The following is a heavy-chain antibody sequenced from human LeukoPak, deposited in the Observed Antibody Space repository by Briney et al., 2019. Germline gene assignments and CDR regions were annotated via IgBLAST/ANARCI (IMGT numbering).Heavy chain of an antibody. V-gene: IGHV4-59*01. CDR1: GGSISSYY. CDR3: ARGGSAARPNY. D-gene: IGHD6-6*01. CDR2: IYYSGST. Sequence: SETLSLTCTVSGGSISSYYWSWIQQPPGKGLEWIGYIYYSGSTNYNPSLKSRVTISVDTSKNQFSLKLSSVTAADTAVYYCARGGSAARPNYWGQGTLVTVSS. J-gene: IGHJ4*02.